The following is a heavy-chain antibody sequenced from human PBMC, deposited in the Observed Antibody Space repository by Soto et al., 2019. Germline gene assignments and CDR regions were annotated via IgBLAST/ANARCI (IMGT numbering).Heavy chain of an antibody. CDR2: IWFDGSKK. CDR3: ARDRLVPYGYGMDV. J-gene: IGHJ6*02. D-gene: IGHD2-2*01. V-gene: IGHV3-33*01. Sequence: QMQLVESGGGVVQPGRSLRLSCAASGFTFRSYGIHWVRQAPRQGLEWVALIWFDGSKKYYVDSVKGRFAVSRDNSKNTLYLQMNSLRVEDTAVYYCARDRLVPYGYGMDVWGQGTTVTVSS. CDR1: GFTFRSYG.